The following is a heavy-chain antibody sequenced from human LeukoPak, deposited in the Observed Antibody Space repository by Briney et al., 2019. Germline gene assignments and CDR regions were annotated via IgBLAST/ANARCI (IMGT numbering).Heavy chain of an antibody. CDR3: ATSGSYFIVGWFDP. Sequence: ASVKVSYKVSGYTLTELSMHWVRQAPGKGLEWMGGFDPEDGETIYAQKFQGRVTMTEDTSTDTAYMELSSLRSEDTAVYYCATSGSYFIVGWFDPWGQGTLVTVSS. D-gene: IGHD1-26*01. CDR2: FDPEDGET. V-gene: IGHV1-24*01. J-gene: IGHJ5*02. CDR1: GYTLTELS.